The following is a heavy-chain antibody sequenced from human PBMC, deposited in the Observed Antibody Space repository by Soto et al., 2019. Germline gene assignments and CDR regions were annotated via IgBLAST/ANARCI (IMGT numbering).Heavy chain of an antibody. V-gene: IGHV3-23*01. D-gene: IGHD1-26*01. J-gene: IGHJ4*02. Sequence: GSLRLSCAASRFTFSAYAMSWVRQAPGKGLEWVSAISSHGDSTYYADSVKGRFTISRDNFKNTLYLQMNSLRADDTAVYYCAKEKSGSYFSSYFDSWGQGTLVTVSS. CDR3: AKEKSGSYFSSYFDS. CDR2: ISSHGDST. CDR1: RFTFSAYA.